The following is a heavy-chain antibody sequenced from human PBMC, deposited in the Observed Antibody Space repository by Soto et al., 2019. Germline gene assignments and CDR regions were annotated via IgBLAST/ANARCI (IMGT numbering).Heavy chain of an antibody. V-gene: IGHV4-30-4*01. D-gene: IGHD4-17*01. CDR1: GASINNGDHY. CDR3: ARSMPEGRTAVLTPVGLVI. CDR2: IYYSGTA. J-gene: IGHJ3*02. Sequence: QVQLQESGPRLVKSSETLSLACTVSGASINNGDHYWSWIRQPPGRGLEFIGYIYYSGTAYYNPSLKSRVTISLDTSKNQFSLKMNDVTATATALYYCARSMPEGRTAVLTPVGLVIWGHGTLVTVSS.